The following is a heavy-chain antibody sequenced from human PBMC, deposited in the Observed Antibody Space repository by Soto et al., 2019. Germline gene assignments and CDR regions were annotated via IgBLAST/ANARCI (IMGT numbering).Heavy chain of an antibody. V-gene: IGHV4-28*05. CDR1: GHSISSSNW. Sequence: QVQLQESGPGLVNPSDTLSLTFAVSGHSISSSNWWGWIRQPPGKGLGWIGHIDYSWNFYHSPSLRAGLDRSVETPKTKNYLIRQSVTAVERGIYLFAQTRPSRATGASKQIAGTIEYRWQTIQVSVYY. CDR3: AQTRPSRATGASKQIAGTIEYRWQTIQVSVYY. CDR2: IDYSWNF. D-gene: IGHD2-2*01. J-gene: IGHJ6*01.